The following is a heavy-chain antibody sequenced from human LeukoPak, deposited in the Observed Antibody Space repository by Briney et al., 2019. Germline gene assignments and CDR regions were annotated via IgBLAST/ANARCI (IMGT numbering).Heavy chain of an antibody. CDR1: GYSFTTYW. J-gene: IGHJ4*02. CDR2: IYPGDSDV. CDR3: ARLWSSGSSSGHAPRY. D-gene: IGHD1-26*01. V-gene: IGHV5-51*01. Sequence: GEPLKISCRGSGYSFTTYWIGWVRQKPGKCLEWMGIIYPGDSDVKYSPSFQGLVTISVDKSGSTAYLQWSSLKASDTAMYYCARLWSSGSSSGHAPRYWGQGTLVTVSS.